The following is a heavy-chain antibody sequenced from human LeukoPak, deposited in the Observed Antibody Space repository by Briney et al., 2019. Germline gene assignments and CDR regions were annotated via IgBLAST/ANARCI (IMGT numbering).Heavy chain of an antibody. CDR3: AKAAPYCSGGSCYRTPFDY. Sequence: GGSLTLSCAASGFTFSIHAMSWVREAPGKGVEWVSAISGSGGSTYYADSAKGRFTISRDNSKNTLYLQMNSLRAEDTAVYYCAKAAPYCSGGSCYRTPFDYWGQGTLVTVSS. J-gene: IGHJ4*02. CDR1: GFTFSIHA. CDR2: ISGSGGST. V-gene: IGHV3-23*01. D-gene: IGHD2-15*01.